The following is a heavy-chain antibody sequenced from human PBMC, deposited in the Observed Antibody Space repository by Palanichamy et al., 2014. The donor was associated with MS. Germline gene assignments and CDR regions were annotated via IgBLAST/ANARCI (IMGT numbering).Heavy chain of an antibody. Sequence: EAQLVESGGGLVQPGRSLRLSCAASGFNFDDYAMHWVRQAPGKGLEWVSGISWNSDNIGYADSVKGRFTISRDNAKNSLYLQMNSLAPEDTAFYYCAKGRPPYYDFWRGFYDFWGQGTLVTVSS. V-gene: IGHV3-9*01. J-gene: IGHJ4*02. CDR3: AKGRPPYYDFWRGFYDF. CDR1: GFNFDDYA. D-gene: IGHD3-3*01. CDR2: ISWNSDNI.